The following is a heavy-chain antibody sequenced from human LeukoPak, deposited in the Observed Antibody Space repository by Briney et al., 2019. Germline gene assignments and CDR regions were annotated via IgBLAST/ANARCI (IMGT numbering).Heavy chain of an antibody. CDR1: GFTFSSYA. CDR3: AKGYRYCSSTSCQAFGY. CDR2: ISGSGGST. Sequence: LSGGSLRLSCAASGFTFSSYAMSWVRQAPGKGLEWVSAISGSGGSTYYADSVKGRFTISRDNSKNTLYLQMNSLRAEDTAVYYCAKGYRYCSSTSCQAFGYWGQGTLVTVSS. D-gene: IGHD2-2*01. V-gene: IGHV3-23*01. J-gene: IGHJ4*02.